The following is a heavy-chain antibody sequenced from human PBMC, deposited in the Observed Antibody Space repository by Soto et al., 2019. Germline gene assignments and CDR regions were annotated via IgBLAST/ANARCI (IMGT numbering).Heavy chain of an antibody. CDR2: IYYSGST. CDR3: AGTHNYYMDV. V-gene: IGHV4-39*01. J-gene: IGHJ6*03. CDR1: GGSISSSSYY. Sequence: SETLSLTCTVSGGSISSSSYYWGWIRQPPGKGLEWIGSIYYSGSTYYNPSLKSRVTISVDTSKNQFSLKLSSVTAADTAVYYCAGTHNYYMDVWGKGTTVTVSS.